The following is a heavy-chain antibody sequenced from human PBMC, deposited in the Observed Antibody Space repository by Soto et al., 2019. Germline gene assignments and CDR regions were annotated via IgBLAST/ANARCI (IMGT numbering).Heavy chain of an antibody. Sequence: QLQLQESGPGLVKPSETLSLTCTVSGDSISSNNYYWGWIRQPPGKGLEWIGGINYSGNTYYNPSLKTRAPLSLPPAKNPFSLKLSSVTVADTAVYYCARHPGYWISTTCYGYYTMDVWGQGTTVTVSS. D-gene: IGHD2-2*01. CDR1: GDSISSNNYY. V-gene: IGHV4-39*01. CDR2: INYSGNT. CDR3: ARHPGYWISTTCYGYYTMDV. J-gene: IGHJ6*02.